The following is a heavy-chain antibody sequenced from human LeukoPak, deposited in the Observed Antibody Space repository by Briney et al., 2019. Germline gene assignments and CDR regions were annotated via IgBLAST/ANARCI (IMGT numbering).Heavy chain of an antibody. CDR1: GFTFSSYA. J-gene: IGHJ4*02. V-gene: IGHV3-30-3*01. Sequence: PGGSLRLSCAASGFTFSSYAMHWVRQAPGKGLEWVAVISYDGSNKYYADSVKGRFTISRDNSKNTLYLQMSSLRAEDTAVYYCARDLLARGSYYSYRGQGTLVTVSS. CDR2: ISYDGSNK. D-gene: IGHD1-26*01. CDR3: ARDLLARGSYYSY.